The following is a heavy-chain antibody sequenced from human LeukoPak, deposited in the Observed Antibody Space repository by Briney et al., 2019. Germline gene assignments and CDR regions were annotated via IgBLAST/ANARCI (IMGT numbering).Heavy chain of an antibody. CDR3: ARSSAKWELPPNWFDP. CDR2: ISYDGSNK. V-gene: IGHV3-30*04. Sequence: GGSLRLSCAASGFTFSSYAMHWVRQAPGKGLEGVAVISYDGSNKYYADSVKGRFTISRDNAKNSLYLQMNSLRAEDTAVYYCARSSAKWELPPNWFDPWGQGTLVTVSS. J-gene: IGHJ5*02. D-gene: IGHD1-26*01. CDR1: GFTFSSYA.